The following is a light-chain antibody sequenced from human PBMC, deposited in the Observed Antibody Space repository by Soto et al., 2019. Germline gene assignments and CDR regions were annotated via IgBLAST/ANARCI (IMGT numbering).Light chain of an antibody. J-gene: IGKJ2*01. V-gene: IGKV3-20*01. CDR2: GAS. CDR3: QQYDSSPYT. CDR1: QSVSSSF. Sequence: EIVLTQSPGTLSLSPGERATLSCRASQSVSSSFLAWYQHKPGQAPRLLIYGASSRAPGIPDRFSGSGSGTDFTLTISRLEPEDFAVYYCQQYDSSPYTFGQGTKLEIK.